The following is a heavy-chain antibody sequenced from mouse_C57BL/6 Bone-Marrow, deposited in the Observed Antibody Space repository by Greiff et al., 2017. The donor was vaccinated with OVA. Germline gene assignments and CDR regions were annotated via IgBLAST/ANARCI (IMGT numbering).Heavy chain of an antibody. D-gene: IGHD6-2*01. J-gene: IGHJ4*01. CDR2: INPYNGGT. V-gene: IGHV1-19*01. CDR3: ARLSLYAMDY. CDR1: GYTFTDYY. Sequence: VQLQQSGPVLVKPGASVKMSCKASGYTFTDYYMNWVKQSHGKSLEWIGVINPYNGGTSYNQKFKGKATLTVDKSSRTAYMELNSLTSEDSAVYYCARLSLYAMDYWGQGTSVTVSS.